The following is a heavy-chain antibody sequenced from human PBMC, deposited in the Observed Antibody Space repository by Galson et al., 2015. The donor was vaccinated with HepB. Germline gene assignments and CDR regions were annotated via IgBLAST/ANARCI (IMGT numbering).Heavy chain of an antibody. CDR2: ISYDRSNK. V-gene: IGHV3-30-3*01. CDR1: GFTFSSYA. J-gene: IGHJ4*02. D-gene: IGHD6-19*01. Sequence: SLRLSCEASGFTFSSYAMHWVRQAPGKGLEWVAVISYDRSNKYYADDVKGRFTISRDNSKNTLYMQMNSLRAEDTAVYYCARELAVAGTGDDWGQGTLVTVSS. CDR3: ARELAVAGTGDD.